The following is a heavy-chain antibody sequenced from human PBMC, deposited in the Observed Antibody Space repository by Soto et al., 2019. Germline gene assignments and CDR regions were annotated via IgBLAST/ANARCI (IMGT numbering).Heavy chain of an antibody. CDR2: VSSSGSTI. J-gene: IGHJ5*02. Sequence: QLVESGGGLVKPGGSLRLSCAASGFTFSDYHMSWIRQAPGKGLEWISDVSSSGSTISYADSVKGRFTISRDNAKNSLYLQMNSLRAEDTAVYYCARDPTFGYCSGGSCSWGWFDPWGQGTLVTVSS. CDR1: GFTFSDYH. V-gene: IGHV3-11*01. CDR3: ARDPTFGYCSGGSCSWGWFDP. D-gene: IGHD2-15*01.